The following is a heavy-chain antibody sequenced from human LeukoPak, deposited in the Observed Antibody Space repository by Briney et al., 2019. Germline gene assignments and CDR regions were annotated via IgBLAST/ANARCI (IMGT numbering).Heavy chain of an antibody. Sequence: ASVKVSCKVSGYTLTELSMHWVRQAPGKGLEWMGGFDPEDGETIYAQKFQGRVTMTEDTSTDTAYMELSSLRSEDTVVYYCATADSGSYPAAFDYWGQGTLVTVSS. D-gene: IGHD3-10*01. V-gene: IGHV1-24*01. CDR2: FDPEDGET. CDR1: GYTLTELS. CDR3: ATADSGSYPAAFDY. J-gene: IGHJ4*02.